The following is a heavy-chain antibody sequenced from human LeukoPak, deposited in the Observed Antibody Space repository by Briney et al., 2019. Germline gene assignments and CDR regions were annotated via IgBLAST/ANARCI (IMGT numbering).Heavy chain of an antibody. J-gene: IGHJ4*02. V-gene: IGHV3-48*03. CDR1: GFTFSSYE. Sequence: PGGSLRLSCAASGFTFSSYEMNWVRQAPGKGLEWVSYISSSGSTIYYADSVKGRFTISRDNAKNSLYLQMNSLRAEDTAVYYCARTYYDYVWGGGLDYWGQGTLVTVSS. D-gene: IGHD3-16*01. CDR3: ARTYYDYVWGGGLDY. CDR2: ISSSGSTI.